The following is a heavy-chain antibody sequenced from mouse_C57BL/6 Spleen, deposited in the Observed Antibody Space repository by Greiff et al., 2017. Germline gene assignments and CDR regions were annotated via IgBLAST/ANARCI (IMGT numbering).Heavy chain of an antibody. CDR3: ARENGIYYDYEGAWFAY. CDR2: IYPRDGST. V-gene: IGHV1-85*01. D-gene: IGHD2-4*01. Sequence: VKLQESGPELVKPGASVKLSCKASGYTFTSYDINWVKQRPGQGLEWIGWIYPRDGSTKYTEKFKGKATLTVDTSSSTAYMELHSLTSEDSAVYFCARENGIYYDYEGAWFAYWGQGTLVTVSA. J-gene: IGHJ3*01. CDR1: GYTFTSYD.